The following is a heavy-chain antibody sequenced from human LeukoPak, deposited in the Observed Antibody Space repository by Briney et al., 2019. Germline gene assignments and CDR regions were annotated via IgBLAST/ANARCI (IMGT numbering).Heavy chain of an antibody. V-gene: IGHV3-33*06. CDR3: AKGASYYGMDV. J-gene: IGHJ6*02. CDR2: IWYDGSNK. Sequence: GGSLRLSCAASGFIFMTYAMHWVRQAPGKGLEWVTMIWYDGSNKYYGDSVKGRFTISRDNSKNTVYLQMNSLRVEDTAVYYCAKGASYYGMDVWGQGTTVTVSS. CDR1: GFIFMTYA.